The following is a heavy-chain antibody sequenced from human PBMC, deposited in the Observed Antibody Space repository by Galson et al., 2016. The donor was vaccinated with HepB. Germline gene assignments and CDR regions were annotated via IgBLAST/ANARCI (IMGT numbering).Heavy chain of an antibody. J-gene: IGHJ4*02. D-gene: IGHD1-26*01. Sequence: SLRLSCAASGFTFSSYSMHWVRQAPGKGLEWLAAISPEGGKIFYADSVTGRFTISRDSSKDTVYLQMNSLKSEEGAVYYCARDHPGGIDYWGQGTLVTVSS. V-gene: IGHV3-30*03. CDR1: GFTFSSYS. CDR2: ISPEGGKI. CDR3: ARDHPGGIDY.